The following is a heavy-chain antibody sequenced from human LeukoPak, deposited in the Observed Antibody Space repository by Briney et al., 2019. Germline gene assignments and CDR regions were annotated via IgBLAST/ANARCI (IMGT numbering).Heavy chain of an antibody. D-gene: IGHD1-26*01. CDR1: GGCFSGYY. V-gene: IGHV4-34*01. Sequence: PSETLSLTCAVYGGCFSGYYWSWIRQPPGKGLEWIGEINHSGSTNYNPSLKSRVTISVDTSKNQFSLKLSSVTAADTAVYYCARGTVGATTTWFDPWGQGTLVTVSS. J-gene: IGHJ5*02. CDR3: ARGTVGATTTWFDP. CDR2: INHSGST.